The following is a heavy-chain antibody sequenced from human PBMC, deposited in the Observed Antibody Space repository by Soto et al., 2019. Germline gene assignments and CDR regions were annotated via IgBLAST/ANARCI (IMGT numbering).Heavy chain of an antibody. CDR2: IWYDGSNK. D-gene: IGHD5-18*01. CDR3: ARDSGYGDPFDY. V-gene: IGHV3-33*01. Sequence: GGSLRLSCAASGFIFNDYAMHWVRQAPGKGLEWVSFIWYDGSNKHYADSVEGRFTIARDNTKNTLHLQMNSLRAEDTAVYYCARDSGYGDPFDYWGQGTLVTVSS. CDR1: GFIFNDYA. J-gene: IGHJ4*02.